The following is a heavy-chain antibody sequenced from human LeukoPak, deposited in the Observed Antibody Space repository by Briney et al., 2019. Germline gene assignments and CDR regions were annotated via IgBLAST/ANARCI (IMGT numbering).Heavy chain of an antibody. CDR3: ARDSSGYVSWFDP. CDR2: INPNSGGT. Sequence: ASVKVSCKASGYIFTGYYMHWVRQAPGQGLEWMGWINPNSGGTNYAQKFQGRVTMTRDTSISTAYMELSRLRSDDTAVYYCARDSSGYVSWFDPWGQGTLVSVSS. V-gene: IGHV1-2*02. D-gene: IGHD3-22*01. J-gene: IGHJ5*02. CDR1: GYIFTGYY.